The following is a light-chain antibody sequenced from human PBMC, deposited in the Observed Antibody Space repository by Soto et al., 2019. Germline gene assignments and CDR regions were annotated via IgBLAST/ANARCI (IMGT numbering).Light chain of an antibody. CDR1: QSISRY. V-gene: IGKV1-39*01. CDR3: QQSYGTKIN. Sequence: DIQMTQSPSSLSASVGDRVTITCRASQSISRYLNWYQQKPGKAPNLLIYVASSLQSEVPSRFSGSGSGTDFTLTITSLQPEDFATYYCQQSYGTKINCCQGTRLEIK. J-gene: IGKJ5*01. CDR2: VAS.